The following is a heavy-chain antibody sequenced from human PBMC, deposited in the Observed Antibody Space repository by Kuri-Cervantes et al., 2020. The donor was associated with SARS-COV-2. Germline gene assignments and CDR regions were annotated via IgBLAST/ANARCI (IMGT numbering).Heavy chain of an antibody. D-gene: IGHD4-17*01. CDR2: INVYGSTT. V-gene: IGHV3-74*01. CDR1: GFTFSGHW. CDR3: VRESSDSGDGVGAGDM. Sequence: GGSLRLSCAASGFTFSGHWMHWVRQAPGEGLVWVSHINVYGSTTRYTDSVKGRFTISRDNAKNTVYLQMHSLSAEDTGIYYCVRESSDSGDGVGAGDMWGQGTMVTVSS. J-gene: IGHJ3*02.